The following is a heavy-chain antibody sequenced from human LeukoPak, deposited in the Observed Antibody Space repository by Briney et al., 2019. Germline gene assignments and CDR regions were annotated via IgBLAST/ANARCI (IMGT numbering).Heavy chain of an antibody. CDR2: ISSSSSYI. CDR3: ARARKYSGSSIVRP. Sequence: PGGSLRLSCAASGFTFSSYSMNWVRQAPGKGLEWVASISSSSSYIYYADSVKGRFTISRDKAKNSLYLQMNSLRAVTAAVYCGARARKYSGSSIVRPWGQGTLVTVSS. V-gene: IGHV3-21*01. J-gene: IGHJ4*02. D-gene: IGHD1-26*01. CDR1: GFTFSSYS.